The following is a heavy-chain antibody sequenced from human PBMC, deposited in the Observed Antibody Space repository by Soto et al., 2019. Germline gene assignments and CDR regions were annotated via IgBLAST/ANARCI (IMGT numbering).Heavy chain of an antibody. V-gene: IGHV3-23*01. CDR2: ISGSGDST. J-gene: IGHJ5*02. Sequence: EVQLLESGGGLVQPGGSLRLSCAASGFTFSSYAMSWVRQTPGKGLEWVSAISGSGDSTYYADSVKGQFTISRDNSKNTLYLQMNSLRAEDTAVYYCAKLRWGSDNWFDPWGQGTLVTVSS. CDR1: GFTFSSYA. D-gene: IGHD3-10*01. CDR3: AKLRWGSDNWFDP.